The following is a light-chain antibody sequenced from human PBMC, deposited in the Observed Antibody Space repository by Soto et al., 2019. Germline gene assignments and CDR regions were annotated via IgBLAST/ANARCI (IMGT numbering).Light chain of an antibody. CDR1: QIISRY. Sequence: DIQMTQFPSSLSASVGDRVTITCRASQIISRYLNWYQQKPGKAPKLLIYAASNLQNGVPSRFSGSGSGTDFTLTISSLQPEDFATYYCQQSYYTRTFGPGTKVDIK. CDR2: AAS. CDR3: QQSYYTRT. J-gene: IGKJ1*01. V-gene: IGKV1-39*01.